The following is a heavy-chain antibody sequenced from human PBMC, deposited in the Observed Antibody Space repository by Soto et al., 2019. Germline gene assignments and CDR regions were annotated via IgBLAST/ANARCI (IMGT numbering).Heavy chain of an antibody. CDR2: IWYDGSNK. CDR3: ARAALGYCSSTSSYFFDY. D-gene: IGHD2-2*01. Sequence: GPLRLSCAASVFTFSSYGMPWVRQASGKGLEWVAVIWYDGSNKYYADSVKGRFTISRDNSKTTLYLQMNSLRAEDTAVYYCARAALGYCSSTSSYFFDYWGQGT. J-gene: IGHJ4*02. CDR1: VFTFSSYG. V-gene: IGHV3-33*01.